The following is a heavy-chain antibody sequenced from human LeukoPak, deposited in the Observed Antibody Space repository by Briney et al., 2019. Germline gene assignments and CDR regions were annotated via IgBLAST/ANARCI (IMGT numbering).Heavy chain of an antibody. D-gene: IGHD6-19*01. CDR1: GFTFSSYG. V-gene: IGHV3-30*03. J-gene: IGHJ4*02. CDR2: ISYDGSNK. Sequence: GGSLRLSCAASGFTFSSYGMHWVRQAPGKGLEWVAVISYDGSNKYYADSVKGRFTISRDNSKNTLYLQMNSLRAEDTAVYYCARDLMYSSGWLPLWGQGTLVTVSS. CDR3: ARDLMYSSGWLPL.